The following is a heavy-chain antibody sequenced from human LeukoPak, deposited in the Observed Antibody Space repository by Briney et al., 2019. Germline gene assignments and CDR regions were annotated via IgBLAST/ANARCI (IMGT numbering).Heavy chain of an antibody. CDR1: GGSISSSSYY. J-gene: IGHJ5*02. V-gene: IGHV4-39*07. D-gene: IGHD5-12*01. CDR2: IYYSGST. CDR3: ARDKPDSGYDYTAAFDP. Sequence: SETLSLTCTVSGGSISSSSYYWGWIRQPPGKGLEWIGSIYYSGSTYYNPSLKSRVTLSVDTSKNQFSLKLSSVTAADTAVYYCARDKPDSGYDYTAAFDPWGQGTLVTVSS.